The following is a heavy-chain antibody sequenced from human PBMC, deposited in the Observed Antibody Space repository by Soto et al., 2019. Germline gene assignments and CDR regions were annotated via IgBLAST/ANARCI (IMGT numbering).Heavy chain of an antibody. Sequence: EVQLVESGGGLVQPGGSLRLSCAASGFTFSSYSMNWVRQAPGKGLEWVSSVSSSSSYIYYADSVKGRFTISRDNAKNSLYLQMNSLRVEDTAVYYCARGGDSSGSWPRYWGQGTLVTVSS. CDR1: GFTFSSYS. J-gene: IGHJ4*02. D-gene: IGHD3-22*01. CDR2: VSSSSSYI. V-gene: IGHV3-21*01. CDR3: ARGGDSSGSWPRY.